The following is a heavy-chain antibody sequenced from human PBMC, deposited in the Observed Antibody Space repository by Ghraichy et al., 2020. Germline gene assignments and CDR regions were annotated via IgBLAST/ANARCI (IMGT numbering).Heavy chain of an antibody. D-gene: IGHD3-22*01. CDR3: AKDDFDSDGWA. Sequence: LSLTCVASEDTFSSYNMNWVRQAPGEGLEWLSYISSSNSIYYADSVKGRFTVSRDNAKKSLYLQMNSMRGEDTAIYFCAKDDFDSDGWAWGQGTMVTVSS. J-gene: IGHJ3*01. CDR1: EDTFSSYN. CDR2: ISSSNSI. V-gene: IGHV3-48*01.